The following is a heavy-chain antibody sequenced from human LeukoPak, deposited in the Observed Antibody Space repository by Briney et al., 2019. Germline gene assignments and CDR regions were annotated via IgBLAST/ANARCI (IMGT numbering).Heavy chain of an antibody. CDR2: IIPILGIA. D-gene: IGHD4-17*01. CDR3: ACLGGMEYGDYGGQLRDY. J-gene: IGHJ4*02. CDR1: GGTFSSYA. V-gene: IGHV1-69*04. Sequence: ASVKVSCKASGGTFSSYAISWVRQAPGQGLEWMGRIIPILGIANYAQKFQGRVTITADKSTSTAYMELSSLRSEDTAVYYCACLGGMEYGDYGGQLRDYWGQGTLVTVSS.